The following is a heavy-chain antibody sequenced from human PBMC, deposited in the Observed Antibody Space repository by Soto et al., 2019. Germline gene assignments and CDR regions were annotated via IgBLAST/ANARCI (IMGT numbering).Heavy chain of an antibody. CDR2: ISAYNGNT. Sequence: ASVKVSCKASGYTFTSYGISWVRQAPGQGLEWMGWISAYNGNTNYAQKLQGRVTMTTDTSTSTAYMELRSLRSDDTAVYYCARDPPSITIFGVALRAPYYYYYGMDVWGQGTTVTVSS. CDR3: ARDPPSITIFGVALRAPYYYYYGMDV. D-gene: IGHD3-3*01. J-gene: IGHJ6*02. V-gene: IGHV1-18*01. CDR1: GYTFTSYG.